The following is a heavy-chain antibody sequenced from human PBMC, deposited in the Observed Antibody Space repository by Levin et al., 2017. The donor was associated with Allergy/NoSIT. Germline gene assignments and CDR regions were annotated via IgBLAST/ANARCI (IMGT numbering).Heavy chain of an antibody. D-gene: IGHD3-10*01. CDR2: IYSGGST. J-gene: IGHJ3*01. Sequence: GESLKISCAASGFTVSSHYMSWVRQAPGKGLEWVSVIYSGGSTYSADSVKGRFTISRDNSKNTLYLQMNSLRAEDTAVYYCARDPLYGSGGWGQGTMVTVSS. CDR1: GFTVSSHY. V-gene: IGHV3-66*01. CDR3: ARDPLYGSGG.